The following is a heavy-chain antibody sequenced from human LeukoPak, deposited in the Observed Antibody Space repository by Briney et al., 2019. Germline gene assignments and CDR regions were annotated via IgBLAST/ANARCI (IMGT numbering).Heavy chain of an antibody. D-gene: IGHD4-17*01. J-gene: IGHJ6*02. Sequence: GGSLRLSCAASGFTFKNYAMSWVRQAPGRGLEWVSSITDSGDGTYYADSVKGRFTISRDDSKNTLYLQMNSLRAEDTAVYYCAGYGSYGMDVWGQGTTVTVSS. CDR1: GFTFKNYA. CDR2: ITDSGDGT. V-gene: IGHV3-23*01. CDR3: AGYGSYGMDV.